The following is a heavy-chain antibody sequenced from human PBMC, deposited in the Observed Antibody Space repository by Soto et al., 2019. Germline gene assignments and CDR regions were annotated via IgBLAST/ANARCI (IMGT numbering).Heavy chain of an antibody. CDR1: GFTFSSYA. CDR3: ARGLMVAATDWFDP. V-gene: IGHV3-23*01. Sequence: GGSLRLSCAASGFTFSSYAMTWVRQAPGRGLEWVSAISGSGSTIYYADSVKGRFTISRDNSKNTLYLQMNSLRAEDTAVYYCARGLMVAATDWFDPSGQGTLVTVSS. J-gene: IGHJ5*02. D-gene: IGHD2-15*01. CDR2: ISGSGSTI.